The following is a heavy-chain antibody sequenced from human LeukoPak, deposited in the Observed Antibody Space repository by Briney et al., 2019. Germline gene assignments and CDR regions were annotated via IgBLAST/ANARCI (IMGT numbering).Heavy chain of an antibody. Sequence: GGSLRLSCAASGFSFGGFGMHWVRQAPGQGLEWVAFIGFDGNKKFIRDSVKGRFTISRDNSGNTLFLQMNSLRAEDTGVYYCAKDLSYSFETPAYWGQGTLVTVSS. J-gene: IGHJ4*02. CDR3: AKDLSYSFETPAY. V-gene: IGHV3-30*02. CDR2: IGFDGNKK. CDR1: GFSFGGFG. D-gene: IGHD3-16*02.